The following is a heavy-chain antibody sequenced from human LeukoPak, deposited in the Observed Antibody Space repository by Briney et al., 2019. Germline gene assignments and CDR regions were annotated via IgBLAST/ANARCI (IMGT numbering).Heavy chain of an antibody. CDR3: ARADYSTQNYYYFDY. CDR1: GGSISSYY. D-gene: IGHD4-11*01. J-gene: IGHJ4*02. V-gene: IGHV4-4*07. Sequence: PSETLSLTCTVSGGSISSYYWSWIRQPAGKGLEWIWRIYTSGSTNYNPSLKSRVTISVDKSKNQFSLKLSSVTAADTAVYYCARADYSTQNYYYFDYWGQGTLVTVSS. CDR2: IYTSGST.